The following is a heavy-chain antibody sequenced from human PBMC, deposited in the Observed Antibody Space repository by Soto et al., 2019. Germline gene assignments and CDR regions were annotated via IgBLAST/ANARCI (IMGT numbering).Heavy chain of an antibody. D-gene: IGHD3-3*01. V-gene: IGHV3-33*01. CDR1: GFTFSSYG. CDR2: IWYDGSNK. J-gene: IGHJ4*02. Sequence: GGSLRLSCAASGFTFSSYGMHWVRQAPGKGLEWVAVIWYDGSNKYYADSVKGRFTISRDNSKNTLYLQMNSLRAEDTAVYYCARDQITIFGVVISGFDYWGQGTLVTVSS. CDR3: ARDQITIFGVVISGFDY.